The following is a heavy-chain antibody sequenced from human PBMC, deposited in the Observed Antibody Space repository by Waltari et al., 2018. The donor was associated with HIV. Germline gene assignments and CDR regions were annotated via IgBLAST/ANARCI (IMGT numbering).Heavy chain of an antibody. Sequence: EVQLLESGGGLVPPGGSLRLPCAASGFTFSRYAISWVRPAPGKGLEWVSALSASGESTYYADSVKGRFTISRDNSKNTLFLRVNSLRAEDTALYYCAKAPLRRSSVDVTGPAHFEYWGQGILVTVSS. V-gene: IGHV3-23*01. CDR1: GFTFSRYA. CDR3: AKAPLRRSSVDVTGPAHFEY. J-gene: IGHJ4*02. D-gene: IGHD7-27*01. CDR2: LSASGEST.